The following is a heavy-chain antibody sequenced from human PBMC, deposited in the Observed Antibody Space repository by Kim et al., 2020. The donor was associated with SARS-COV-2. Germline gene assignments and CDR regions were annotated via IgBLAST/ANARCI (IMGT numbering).Heavy chain of an antibody. Sequence: GGSLRLSCAASGFTFTNYRMSWVRQAPGQGLEWVATIKQDGSEKYYVYSVRGRFTISRDNAKNSLFLQMNSLKTEDTAVYYCARGCRGTSSAYYSDYLG. CDR3: ARGCRGTSSAYYSDY. J-gene: IGHJ4*01. V-gene: IGHV3-7*03. CDR1: GFTFTNYR. D-gene: IGHD3-10*01. CDR2: IKQDGSEK.